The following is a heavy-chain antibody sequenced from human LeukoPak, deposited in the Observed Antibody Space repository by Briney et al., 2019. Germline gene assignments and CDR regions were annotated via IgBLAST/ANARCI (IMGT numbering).Heavy chain of an antibody. J-gene: IGHJ4*02. CDR1: GYTFTSYY. CDR3: ARPSNTGYSSSWYLSPIDY. V-gene: IGHV1-46*01. CDR2: INPSGGST. D-gene: IGHD6-13*01. Sequence: ASVKVSCKASGYTFTSYYMHWVRQAPGQGLEWMGIINPSGGSTSYAQKFQGRVTTTRDTSTSTVYMELSSLRSEDTAVYYCARPSNTGYSSSWYLSPIDYWGQGTLVTVSS.